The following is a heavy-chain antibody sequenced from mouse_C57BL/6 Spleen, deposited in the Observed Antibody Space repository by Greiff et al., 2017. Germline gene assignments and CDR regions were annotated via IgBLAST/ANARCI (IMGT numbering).Heavy chain of an antibody. CDR2: IYPGSGST. V-gene: IGHV1-55*01. J-gene: IGHJ3*01. D-gene: IGHD2-4*01. Sequence: QVQLQQPGAELVKPGASVKMSCTASGYTFTSYWITWVKQRPGQGLEWIGDIYPGSGSTNYNEKFKSKATLTVDTSSSTAYMQLSSLTSEDSAVYYCASEVYDYGAWFAYWGQGTLVTVSA. CDR3: ASEVYDYGAWFAY. CDR1: GYTFTSYW.